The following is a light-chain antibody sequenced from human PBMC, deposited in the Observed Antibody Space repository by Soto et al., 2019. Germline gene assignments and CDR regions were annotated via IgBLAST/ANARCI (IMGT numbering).Light chain of an antibody. CDR1: SSDLGGYNF. CDR2: EVN. J-gene: IGLJ2*01. V-gene: IGLV2-8*01. Sequence: QSVLTQPPSASGSPGQSVTISCTGTSSDLGGYNFVSWYQQHPGKAPKLMIYEVNKRPSGVPDRFSGSKSGNTASLTVSGLKAEDEADYYCSSYAGSNNVVFGGGTKLTVL. CDR3: SSYAGSNNVV.